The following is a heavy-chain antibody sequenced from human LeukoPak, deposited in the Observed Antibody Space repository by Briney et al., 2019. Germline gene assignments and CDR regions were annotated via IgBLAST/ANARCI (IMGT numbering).Heavy chain of an antibody. J-gene: IGHJ6*03. V-gene: IGHV5-51*01. CDR2: IYPGDSDT. CDR3: ARHVSVVVPAAINYYYYMDV. Sequence: GESLKISCKGSGYSFTSYWIGWVRQMPGKGLEWMGIIYPGDSDTRYSPSFQGQVTISADKSISTAYLQWSSLKASDTAMYYCARHVSVVVPAAINYYYYMDVWGKGTTVTVSS. CDR1: GYSFTSYW. D-gene: IGHD2-2*01.